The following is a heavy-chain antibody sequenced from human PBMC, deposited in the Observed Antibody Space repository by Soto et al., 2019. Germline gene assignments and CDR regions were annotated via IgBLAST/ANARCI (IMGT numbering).Heavy chain of an antibody. D-gene: IGHD1-26*01. CDR3: ARGLRDLLGGVDV. V-gene: IGHV3-30-3*01. Sequence: QVQLVESGGGVVQPGRSLRLSCAASGFTFSSYAIYWVRQAPGKGLEWVALISYDGTNKYHADSVKGRFTISRDNSKNTLYLQMNSLTPEDTAVYYCARGLRDLLGGVDVWGQGTTVTVSS. J-gene: IGHJ6*02. CDR2: ISYDGTNK. CDR1: GFTFSSYA.